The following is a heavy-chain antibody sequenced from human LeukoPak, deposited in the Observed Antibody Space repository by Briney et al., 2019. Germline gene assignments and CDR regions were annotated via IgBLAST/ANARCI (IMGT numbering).Heavy chain of an antibody. CDR2: IKQDGSKK. J-gene: IGHJ4*02. D-gene: IGHD3-10*01. V-gene: IGHV3-7*01. Sequence: GGSLRLSCAASGFTFSNYWMSWVRQAPGKGLEWVANIKQDGSKKNYVDSVKGRFTISRDNAKNSLYLQMNSLRVEDTAVYYCARFISLGGWGQGAPVTVSS. CDR3: ARFISLGG. CDR1: GFTFSNYW.